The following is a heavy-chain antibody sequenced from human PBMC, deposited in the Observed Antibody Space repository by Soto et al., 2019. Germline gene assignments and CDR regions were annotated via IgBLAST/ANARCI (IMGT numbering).Heavy chain of an antibody. J-gene: IGHJ4*02. Sequence: EVQLVESGGGVVQPGGSLRLSCAASGLSVGNNYMSWVRQAPGKGLEWVSVIYSGSTTHYADSVKGRFSITRDSSRNTVYLQMNSLRAEDTAVYQCAIGYWVQGYGAGTYFDYWGQGTLVTVSS. CDR2: IYSGSTT. CDR1: GLSVGNNY. CDR3: AIGYWVQGYGAGTYFDY. D-gene: IGHD3-10*01. V-gene: IGHV3-66*01.